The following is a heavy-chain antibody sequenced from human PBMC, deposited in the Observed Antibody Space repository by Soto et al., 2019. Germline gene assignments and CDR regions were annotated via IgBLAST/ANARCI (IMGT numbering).Heavy chain of an antibody. Sequence: PSETLSLTCTVSGGSVSSGSYYWSWIRQPPGKGLEWIGYIYYSGSTNYNPSLKSRVTISVDTSKNQFSLKLSSVTAADTAVYYCARDLGRGSYSDGMDVWGQGTTVTVSS. D-gene: IGHD3-16*01. J-gene: IGHJ6*02. V-gene: IGHV4-61*01. CDR1: GGSVSSGSYY. CDR3: ARDLGRGSYSDGMDV. CDR2: IYYSGST.